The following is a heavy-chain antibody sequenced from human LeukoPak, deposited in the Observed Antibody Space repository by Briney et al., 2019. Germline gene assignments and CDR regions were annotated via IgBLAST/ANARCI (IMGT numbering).Heavy chain of an antibody. J-gene: IGHJ4*02. CDR1: GGTFSSYA. CDR2: IIPIFGTA. CDR3: ARGETGTRGGFDY. V-gene: IGHV1-69*05. Sequence: GASVKVSCKASGGTFSSYAISWVRQAPGQGLEWMGGIIPIFGTANYAQKFQGSVTITTDESTSTAYMELSSLRSEDTAVYYCARGETGTRGGFDYWGQGTLVTVPS. D-gene: IGHD1-1*01.